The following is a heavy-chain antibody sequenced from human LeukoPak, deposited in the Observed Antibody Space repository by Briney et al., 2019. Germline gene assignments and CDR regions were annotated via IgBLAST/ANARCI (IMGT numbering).Heavy chain of an antibody. J-gene: IGHJ4*02. CDR1: GYTFTGYY. CDR3: ARFGVALQAYCGGVCDHHFDY. D-gene: IGHD2-21*02. V-gene: IGHV1-2*02. CDR2: INPNSGGT. Sequence: ASVTVSRKASGYTFTGYYMHWVRQATGQGLEWVGWINPNSGGTNYAQKFQGRVNMTRDTYIRTAYIVLRRLRSDDTAVYYCARFGVALQAYCGGVCDHHFDYWGQGTLVTVSS.